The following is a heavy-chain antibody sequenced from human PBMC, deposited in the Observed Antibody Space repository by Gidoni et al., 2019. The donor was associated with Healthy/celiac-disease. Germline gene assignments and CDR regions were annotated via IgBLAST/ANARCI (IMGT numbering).Heavy chain of an antibody. CDR3: ARGRTLGVATEVVYYFDY. Sequence: QVQLVQSGAEVKKPGASVKVSCKASGYTFTSYAMHWVRQAPGQRLEWMGWINAGNGNTKYSQKFQGRVTITRDTSASTAYMELSSLRSEDTAVYYCARGRTLGVATEVVYYFDYWGQGTLVTVSS. CDR2: INAGNGNT. J-gene: IGHJ4*02. D-gene: IGHD3-3*01. CDR1: GYTFTSYA. V-gene: IGHV1-3*01.